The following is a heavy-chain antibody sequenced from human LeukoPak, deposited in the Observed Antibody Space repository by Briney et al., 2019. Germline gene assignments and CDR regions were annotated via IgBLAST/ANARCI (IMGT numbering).Heavy chain of an antibody. CDR1: GDSVSSGIYY. CDR2: ISNSGST. Sequence: SETLSLTCSVSGDSVSSGIYYYSWIRQPPGKGPEWIGYISNSGSTDYNPSLSSRVTISGDTSKTQYSLKLTSVTSADTALYYCTRGSHGSGHYWGQGTLVTVSS. D-gene: IGHD3-10*01. CDR3: TRGSHGSGHY. J-gene: IGHJ4*02. V-gene: IGHV4-61*01.